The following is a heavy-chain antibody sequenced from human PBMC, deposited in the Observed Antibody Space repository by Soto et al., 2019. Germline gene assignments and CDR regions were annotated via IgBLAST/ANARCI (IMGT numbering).Heavy chain of an antibody. CDR1: GGSISSSSYY. CDR3: AGGDYYHSSGYYFYYYTMDV. V-gene: IGHV4-39*01. D-gene: IGHD3-22*01. J-gene: IGHJ6*02. Sequence: SETLSLTCTVSGGSISSSSYYWGWISQPPGKGLEWIGNVYYGGSTHYNPSLKSRVTIFVETSKSQFSLKLSSVTAADTAVYYCAGGDYYHSSGYYFYYYTMDVWGQGTTVTVSS. CDR2: VYYGGST.